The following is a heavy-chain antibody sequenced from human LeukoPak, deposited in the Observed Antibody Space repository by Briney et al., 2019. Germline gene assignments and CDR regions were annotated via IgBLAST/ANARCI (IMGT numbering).Heavy chain of an antibody. V-gene: IGHV3-7*04. Sequence: PGGSLRLSCAASGFTFSNYWMSWVRQAPGKGLEWVANIKQDGSEKNYVDSVKGRFTTSRDNAKNSLYLQMNSLRAEDTAVYYCARGLLAAAGIDYWGQGAVVTVSS. J-gene: IGHJ4*02. CDR1: GFTFSNYW. CDR2: IKQDGSEK. CDR3: ARGLLAAAGIDY. D-gene: IGHD6-13*01.